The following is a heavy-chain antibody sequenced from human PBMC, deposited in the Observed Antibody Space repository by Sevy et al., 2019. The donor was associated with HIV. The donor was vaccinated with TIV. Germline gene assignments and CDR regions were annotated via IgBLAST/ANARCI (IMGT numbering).Heavy chain of an antibody. V-gene: IGHV3-30*18. CDR2: ISYDGSNK. D-gene: IGHD6-13*01. J-gene: IGHJ6*03. Sequence: GGSLRLSCAASGFTFSSYGMHWVRQAPGKGLEWVAVISYDGSNKYYADSVKGRFTISRDNSKNTLYLQMNSLRAEDTAVYYCAKDRIRSRSWSAYYYYYYMDVWGKRTTVTVSS. CDR1: GFTFSSYG. CDR3: AKDRIRSRSWSAYYYYYYMDV.